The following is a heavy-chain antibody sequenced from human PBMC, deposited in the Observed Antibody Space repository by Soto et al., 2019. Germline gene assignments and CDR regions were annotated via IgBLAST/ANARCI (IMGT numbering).Heavy chain of an antibody. J-gene: IGHJ3*02. CDR1: GFTFSSYA. CDR3: AKSGITMIVVVITDAFDI. CDR2: ISGSGGST. V-gene: IGHV3-23*01. D-gene: IGHD3-22*01. Sequence: GESLKISCAASGFTFSSYAMSWVRQAPGKGLEWVSAISGSGGSTYYADSVKGRFTISRDNSKNTLYLQMNSLRAEDTAVYYCAKSGITMIVVVITDAFDIWGQGTMVTVSS.